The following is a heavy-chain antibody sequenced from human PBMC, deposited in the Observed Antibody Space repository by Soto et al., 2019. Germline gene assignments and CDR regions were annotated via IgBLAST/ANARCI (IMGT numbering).Heavy chain of an antibody. CDR2: IKTDGSEK. CDR3: ASSMGRGGNDY. Sequence: EVQLVESGGGLVQPGGSLRLSCAASGFTFSVYWMSWVRQAPGKGLECVANIKTDGSEKYYVDPVKGRFTISRDNAKNSLYLQMNSLRAEDTAVYYCASSMGRGGNDYWGQGTLVAVSS. J-gene: IGHJ4*02. D-gene: IGHD3-10*01. V-gene: IGHV3-7*05. CDR1: GFTFSVYW.